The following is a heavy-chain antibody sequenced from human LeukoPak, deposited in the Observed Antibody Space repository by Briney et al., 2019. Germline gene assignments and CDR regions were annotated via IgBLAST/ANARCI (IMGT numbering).Heavy chain of an antibody. CDR1: GYTFTSYG. CDR3: ARDEAAAGTGWFDP. D-gene: IGHD6-13*01. J-gene: IGHJ5*02. Sequence: ASVKVSCKASGYTFTSYGISWVRQAPGQGLEWMGWISAYNGNTNYAQKLQGRVTMTTDTSTSTVYMELSSLRSEDTAVYYCARDEAAAGTGWFDPWGQGTLVTVSS. V-gene: IGHV1-18*01. CDR2: ISAYNGNT.